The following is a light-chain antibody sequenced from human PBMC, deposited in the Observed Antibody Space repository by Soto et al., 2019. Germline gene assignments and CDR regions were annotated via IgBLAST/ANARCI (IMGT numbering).Light chain of an antibody. CDR3: QAWDSSFVV. Sequence: SYYLTQPPSVSVSPGQTASITCSGDKLGDKYACWYQQKPGQSPVLVIYQDSKRPSGIPERFSGSNSGNTATLTISGTQAMDEADYYCQAWDSSFVVFGGGTKLTVL. CDR2: QDS. V-gene: IGLV3-1*01. J-gene: IGLJ2*01. CDR1: KLGDKY.